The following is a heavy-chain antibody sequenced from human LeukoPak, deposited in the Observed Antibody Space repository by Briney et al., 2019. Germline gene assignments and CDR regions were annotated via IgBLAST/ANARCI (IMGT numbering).Heavy chain of an antibody. V-gene: IGHV4-31*03. J-gene: IGHJ6*02. CDR2: IYYSGEA. Sequence: PSETLSLTCTVSGGPINRGNFYWTWIRQFPGRGLEWLGYIYYSGEAYYDPSLKSRLFMSVDTSKSQFSLDLSSVTAADTAVYFCARVQRGWGTPGMESAGTYGMDVWGQGTTVTVS. CDR1: GGPINRGNFY. CDR3: ARVQRGWGTPGMESAGTYGMDV. D-gene: IGHD3-16*01.